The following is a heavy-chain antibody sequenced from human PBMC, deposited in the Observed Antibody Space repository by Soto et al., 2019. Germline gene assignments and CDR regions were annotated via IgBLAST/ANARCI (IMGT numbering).Heavy chain of an antibody. CDR1: GYSFTDYH. D-gene: IGHD2-8*01. V-gene: IGHV1-2*04. Sequence: ASVKVSCKASGYSFTDYHIHWVRQAPGQGLEWLGRINPKSGGTSTAQKFQGWVTMARDRSISTVYMELTRLRSDDTAVYFCARGHSTDCSNGICSFFYNHEMDVWGQGTTVTVSS. J-gene: IGHJ6*02. CDR2: INPKSGGT. CDR3: ARGHSTDCSNGICSFFYNHEMDV.